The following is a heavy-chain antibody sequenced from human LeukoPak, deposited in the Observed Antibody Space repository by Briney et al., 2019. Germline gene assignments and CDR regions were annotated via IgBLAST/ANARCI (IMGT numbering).Heavy chain of an antibody. Sequence: GGSLRLSCAASGFTFSSYAMSWVRQAPGKGLEWVSTISGSGGSTYYADSVKGRFTISRDNSKNTLYLQMNSLRAEDTAVYYCAKVHCSSTSCYRGAFDIWGQGTMVTVSS. CDR1: GFTFSSYA. J-gene: IGHJ3*02. D-gene: IGHD2-2*01. CDR2: ISGSGGST. CDR3: AKVHCSSTSCYRGAFDI. V-gene: IGHV3-23*01.